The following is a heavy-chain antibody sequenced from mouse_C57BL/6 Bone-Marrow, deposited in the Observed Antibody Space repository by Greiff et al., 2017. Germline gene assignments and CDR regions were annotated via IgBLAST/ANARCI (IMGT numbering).Heavy chain of an antibody. CDR3: ARLITTVLASNYFFY. J-gene: IGHJ2*01. D-gene: IGHD1-1*01. Sequence: EVKLVESGGGLVKPGGSLKLSCAASGFTFSSYTMSWVRQTPEKRLEWVATISGGGGNTYYPDSVKGRFTISRDNAKNTLYLQMSSLRSEDTALYYCARLITTVLASNYFFYWGHGTTRTVSS. CDR2: ISGGGGNT. CDR1: GFTFSSYT. V-gene: IGHV5-9*01.